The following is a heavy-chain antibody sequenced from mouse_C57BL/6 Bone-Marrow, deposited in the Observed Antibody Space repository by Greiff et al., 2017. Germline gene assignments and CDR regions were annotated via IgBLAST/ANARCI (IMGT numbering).Heavy chain of an antibody. CDR2: IYPGDGDT. CDR3: ARRLGEGYYFDY. J-gene: IGHJ2*01. Sequence: VQLQQSGAELVKPGASVKISCKASGYAFSSYWMNWVKQRPGKGLEWIGQIYPGDGDTNYNGKFKGKATLTADKSSSTAYMQRSSLTSEDSAVYFCARRLGEGYYFDYWGQGTTLTVSS. V-gene: IGHV1-80*01. CDR1: GYAFSSYW. D-gene: IGHD4-1*01.